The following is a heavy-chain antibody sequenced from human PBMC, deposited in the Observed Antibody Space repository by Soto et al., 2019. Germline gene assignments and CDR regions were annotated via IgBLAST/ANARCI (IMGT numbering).Heavy chain of an antibody. Sequence: QVQLVQSGAEVNKPGASVKVSCKASGYTFITYGVSWVRQAPGQGLDWLGWISTYNGNTRYAERLQGRVTMTTDTTTNTAYMELRNLRSDDTAVYYCARGPTDYYDNSANYFLDYWGQGALVTLSS. J-gene: IGHJ4*02. CDR1: GYTFITYG. D-gene: IGHD3-22*01. CDR3: ARGPTDYYDNSANYFLDY. CDR2: ISTYNGNT. V-gene: IGHV1-18*01.